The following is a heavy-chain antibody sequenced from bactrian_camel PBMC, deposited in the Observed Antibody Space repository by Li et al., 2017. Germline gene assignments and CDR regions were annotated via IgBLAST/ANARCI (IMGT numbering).Heavy chain of an antibody. CDR2: IKSGSAT. V-gene: IGHV3S1*01. CDR3: AKVGTLKVPPPRAWLND. J-gene: IGHJ4*01. D-gene: IGHD1*01. Sequence: HVQLVESGGGSVQAGESLTLSCQASGYTTNMNLMGWFRQAPGKGLEWVSTIKSGSATYYADSVKGRFTISRDNAKNTLYLQLNSVKTEDTALYYCAKVGTLKVPPPRAWLNDWGQGTQVTVS. CDR1: GYTTNMNL.